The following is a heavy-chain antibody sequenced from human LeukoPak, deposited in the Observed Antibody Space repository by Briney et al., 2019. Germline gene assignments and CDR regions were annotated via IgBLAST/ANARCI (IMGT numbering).Heavy chain of an antibody. Sequence: TGGSLRLSCAASGFTFSSHWMNWVRQAPGKGLEWVANVKYDGNEKYYVDSVKGRFTISRDNAKNSLYLQMNSLRAEDTAVYYCARVLHKRNYDSSVYYGYWGQGTLVTVSS. CDR3: ARVLHKRNYDSSVYYGY. J-gene: IGHJ4*02. CDR1: GFTFSSHW. D-gene: IGHD3-22*01. CDR2: VKYDGNEK. V-gene: IGHV3-7*04.